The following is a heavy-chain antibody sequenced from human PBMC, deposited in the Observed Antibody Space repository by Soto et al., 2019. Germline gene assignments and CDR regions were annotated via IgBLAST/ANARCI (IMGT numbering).Heavy chain of an antibody. J-gene: IGHJ6*02. V-gene: IGHV3-21*01. CDR1: GFNFSSYS. CDR3: ARDLKVAAAGTGYYYYGMDV. Sequence: EVQLVESGGGLVKPGGSLRLSCAASGFNFSSYSMNWVRQAPGKGLEWVSSISRSSSNIYYVDSVKGRFTISRDNAKNSRYLQMNSLRAEDTAVYYCARDLKVAAAGTGYYYYGMDVWGQGTTVTVSS. CDR2: ISRSSSNI. D-gene: IGHD6-13*01.